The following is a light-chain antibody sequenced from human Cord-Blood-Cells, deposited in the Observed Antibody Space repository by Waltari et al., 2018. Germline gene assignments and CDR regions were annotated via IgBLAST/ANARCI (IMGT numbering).Light chain of an antibody. J-gene: IGKJ1*01. CDR1: QSVSSN. CDR2: GAS. V-gene: IGKV3-15*01. Sequence: DIVMTQSPATPSVSPGERATLSCWASQSVSSNLAWYQQKPGEAPRLLIYGASTRGTGITARFSGSGAGTEFTLTISSLQSEDFAVYYCQQYNNWPPWTFGQGTKVEIK. CDR3: QQYNNWPPWT.